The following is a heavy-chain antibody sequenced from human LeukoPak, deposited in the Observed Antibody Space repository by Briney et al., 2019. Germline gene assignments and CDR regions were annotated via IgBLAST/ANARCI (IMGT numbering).Heavy chain of an antibody. CDR2: IRSKAYGGTT. D-gene: IGHD2-15*01. CDR1: GFTFGDYA. V-gene: IGHV3-49*04. CDR3: TREGLYCSGGSCHDNFDY. Sequence: GGSLRLSCTASGFTFGDYAMSWVRQAPGKGLEWVGFIRSKAYGGTTEYAASVKGRFTISRDDSKSIAYLQMNSLKTEDTAVYYCTREGLYCSGGSCHDNFDYWGQGTLVTVSS. J-gene: IGHJ4*02.